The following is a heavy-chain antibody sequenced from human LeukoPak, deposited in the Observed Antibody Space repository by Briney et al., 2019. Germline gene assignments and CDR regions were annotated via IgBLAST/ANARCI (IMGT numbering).Heavy chain of an antibody. V-gene: IGHV4-31*03. J-gene: IGHJ4*02. CDR3: AREAGATTSPFDY. D-gene: IGHD1-26*01. CDR2: IYYSGGT. CDR1: GGSISSGGYY. Sequence: SQTLSLTCTVSGGSISSGGYYWSWIRQHPGKGLEWIGYIYYSGGTYYNPSLKSRVTISVDTSKNQFSLKLSSVTAADTAVYYCAREAGATTSPFDYWGQGTLVTVSS.